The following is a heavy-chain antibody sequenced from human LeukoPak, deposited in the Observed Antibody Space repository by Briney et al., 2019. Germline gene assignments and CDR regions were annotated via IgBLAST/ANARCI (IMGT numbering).Heavy chain of an antibody. V-gene: IGHV2-70*01. CDR3: ARIRSGSYYQYYFDY. J-gene: IGHJ4*02. Sequence: SGPALVKPTQTLTLTCTFSGFSLSTSGMCVSWIRQPPGKALEWLALIDWDDDKYYSTSLKTRLTISKDTSKNQVVLTMTNMDPVDTATYYCARIRSGSYYQYYFDYWAREPWSPSPQ. CDR1: GFSLSTSGMC. D-gene: IGHD1-26*01. CDR2: IDWDDDK.